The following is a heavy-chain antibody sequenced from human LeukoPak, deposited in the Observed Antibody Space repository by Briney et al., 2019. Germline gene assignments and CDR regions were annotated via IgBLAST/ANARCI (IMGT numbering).Heavy chain of an antibody. CDR1: GFTFSSYS. V-gene: IGHV3-48*02. D-gene: IGHD3-10*01. J-gene: IGHJ4*02. Sequence: GGSLRLSCAASGFTFSSYSMNWVRQAPGKGLEWVSYISSSSSTIYYADSVKGRFTISRDNAKNSLYLQMNSLRDEDTAVYYRARSYYGSGSPIPDYWGQGTLVTVSS. CDR3: ARSYYGSGSPIPDY. CDR2: ISSSSSTI.